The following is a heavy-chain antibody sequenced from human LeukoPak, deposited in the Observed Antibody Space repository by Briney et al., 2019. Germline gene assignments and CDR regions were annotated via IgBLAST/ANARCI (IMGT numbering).Heavy chain of an antibody. J-gene: IGHJ3*02. CDR1: GGSISSSSYY. V-gene: IGHV4-39*07. CDR3: ARVVGATGGVYAFDI. Sequence: TSETLSLTCTVSGGSISSSSYYWGWIRQPPGKGLEWIGSIYYSGSTYYNPSLKSRVTISVDTSKNQFSLKLSSVTAADTAVYYCARVVGATGGVYAFDIWGQGTMVTVSS. D-gene: IGHD1-26*01. CDR2: IYYSGST.